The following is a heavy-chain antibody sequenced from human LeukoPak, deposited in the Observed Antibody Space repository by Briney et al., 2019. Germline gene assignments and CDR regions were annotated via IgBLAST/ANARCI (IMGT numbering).Heavy chain of an antibody. V-gene: IGHV3-64*02. CDR2: ISSNGGRT. CDR3: ARWNNDWEFDY. J-gene: IGHJ4*02. D-gene: IGHD1/OR15-1a*01. Sequence: GGSLRLSCAASGFTFSSYAMHWVRQAPGKGLEYVSGISSNGGRTHYADSVKGRFTISRDNAKNSLYLQMNSLRAEDTAVFYCARWNNDWEFDYWGQGTLVSVSS. CDR1: GFTFSSYA.